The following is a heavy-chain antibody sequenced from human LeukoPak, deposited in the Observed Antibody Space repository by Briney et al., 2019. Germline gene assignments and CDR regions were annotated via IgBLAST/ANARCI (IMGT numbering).Heavy chain of an antibody. D-gene: IGHD4-17*01. CDR2: IYYSGST. Sequence: PSETLSLTCTVSRDSISRGSYYWGWIRQPPGKGLEWIGTIYYSGSTYYNPSLKSRVTISVDTAKNYLSLSLRSVTAADTALYYCARQDYVSSYFDPWGQGTLVTVSS. V-gene: IGHV4-39*01. CDR3: ARQDYVSSYFDP. J-gene: IGHJ5*02. CDR1: RDSISRGSYY.